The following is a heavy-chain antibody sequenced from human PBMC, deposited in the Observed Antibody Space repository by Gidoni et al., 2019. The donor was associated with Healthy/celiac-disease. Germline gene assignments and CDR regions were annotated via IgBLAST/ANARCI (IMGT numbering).Heavy chain of an antibody. CDR1: GFTFDDYA. CDR2: ISGDGGST. Sequence: EVQLVESGGGVVQPGGSLRLSCAASGFTFDDYAMPWVRQAPGKGLEWVYLISGDGGSTYYADSVKGRFTISRDNSKNSLYLQMNSLRTEDTALYYCAKDSRYYDSSGYYYWYFDLWGRGTLVTVSS. J-gene: IGHJ2*01. D-gene: IGHD3-22*01. V-gene: IGHV3-43*02. CDR3: AKDSRYYDSSGYYYWYFDL.